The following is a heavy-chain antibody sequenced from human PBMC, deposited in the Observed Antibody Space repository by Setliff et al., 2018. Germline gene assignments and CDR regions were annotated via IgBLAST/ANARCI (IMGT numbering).Heavy chain of an antibody. CDR2: ISAYNGHT. D-gene: IGHD3-22*01. Sequence: ASVKVSCKASGYTFTDFGINWVRQAPGQGLEWMGWISAYNGHTYSAQRFQGRVTLTADTSTTTAYMELKNLRSDDTAVYYCARINFYVSSGYYYAPDFWGQGTLVTVSS. CDR3: ARINFYVSSGYYYAPDF. J-gene: IGHJ4*02. CDR1: GYTFTDFG. V-gene: IGHV1-18*01.